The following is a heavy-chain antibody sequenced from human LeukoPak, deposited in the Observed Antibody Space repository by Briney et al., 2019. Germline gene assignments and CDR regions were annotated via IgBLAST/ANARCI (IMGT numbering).Heavy chain of an antibody. CDR3: ARDYDILTGYYQIDY. J-gene: IGHJ4*02. D-gene: IGHD3-9*01. CDR1: GYTFTSYY. CDR2: INPSGGST. Sequence: ASVKVSCKAFGYTFTSYYMHWVRQAPGQGLEWMGIINPSGGSTSYAQKFQGRVTMTRDTSTSTVYMELSSLRSEDTAVYYCARDYDILTGYYQIDYWGQGTLVTVSS. V-gene: IGHV1-46*01.